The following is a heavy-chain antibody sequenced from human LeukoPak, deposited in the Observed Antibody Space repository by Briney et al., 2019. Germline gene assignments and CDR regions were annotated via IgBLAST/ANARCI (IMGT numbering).Heavy chain of an antibody. D-gene: IGHD5-18*01. CDR2: ISDSGGSA. Sequence: PGGSLRLSCAASGFTFNTYAMSWVRQAPGKGLEWVSAISDSGGSAYYADSVKGRFTISRDNSKNTLYLQMNSLRAEDTAVYYCASGGYSYGYEVDYWGQGTLVTVSS. V-gene: IGHV3-23*01. J-gene: IGHJ4*02. CDR1: GFTFNTYA. CDR3: ASGGYSYGYEVDY.